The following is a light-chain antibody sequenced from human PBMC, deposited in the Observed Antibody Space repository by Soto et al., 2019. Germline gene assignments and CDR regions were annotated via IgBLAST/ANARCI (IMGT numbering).Light chain of an antibody. Sequence: QSVLTQPASVSGSPGQSITISCTGTSSDVGGYNFVSWYQQHPGKAPKLMISEVSNRPSGVSNRFSGSKSGNTASLTISGLQAEDEAYYYCSSYTITTALVFGSETKVT. V-gene: IGLV2-14*01. CDR2: EVS. CDR3: SSYTITTALV. CDR1: SSDVGGYNF. J-gene: IGLJ1*01.